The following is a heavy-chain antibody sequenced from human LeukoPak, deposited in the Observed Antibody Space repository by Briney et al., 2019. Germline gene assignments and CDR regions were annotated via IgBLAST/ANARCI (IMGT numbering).Heavy chain of an antibody. Sequence: GGSLRLSCAASGFTFSNYNMNWVRHAPGKGLEWVSSITSSSSYIYYADSVKGRFTISRDNSNNRLYLQMSGLTAADTAVYYCAKDRSIGTYYTFDHWGQGTLVTVSS. J-gene: IGHJ4*02. CDR1: GFTFSNYN. D-gene: IGHD1-26*01. CDR3: AKDRSIGTYYTFDH. CDR2: ITSSSSYI. V-gene: IGHV3-21*04.